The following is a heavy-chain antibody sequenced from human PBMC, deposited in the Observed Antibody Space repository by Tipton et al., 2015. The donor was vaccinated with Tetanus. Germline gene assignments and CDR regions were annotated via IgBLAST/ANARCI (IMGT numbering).Heavy chain of an antibody. CDR3: GPDVSSGRNY. J-gene: IGHJ4*02. V-gene: IGHV4-31*03. Sequence: TLSLTCTVSGGSISSGGYYWSWIRQHPGKGLEWIGYIYYSGSTYYNPSLKSRVTISVDTSKIQFSLKLSSVTAADTAGYYCGPDVSSGRNYWGQGTLVTVSS. CDR2: IYYSGST. D-gene: IGHD3-22*01. CDR1: GGSISSGGYY.